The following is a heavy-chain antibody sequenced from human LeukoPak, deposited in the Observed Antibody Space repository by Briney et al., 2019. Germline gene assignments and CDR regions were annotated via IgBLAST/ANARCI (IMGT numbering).Heavy chain of an antibody. CDR1: GFTFSNAY. Sequence: GGSLRLSCVASGFTFSNAYMGWVRQAPGKGLAWVGRIKTKTDGGTTDYTAPVKGRFSISRDDSENTLHLQMNSLITEDTAVYYCATDGLGRWGQGTLVTVSP. CDR2: IKTKTDGGTT. J-gene: IGHJ4*02. V-gene: IGHV3-15*01. CDR3: ATDGLGR.